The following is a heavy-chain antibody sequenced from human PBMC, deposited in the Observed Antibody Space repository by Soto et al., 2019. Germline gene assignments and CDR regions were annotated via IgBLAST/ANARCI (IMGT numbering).Heavy chain of an antibody. CDR2: IYWNDDK. Sequence: QITLKESGPTLVKPTQTLTLTCTFSGFSLSTSGVGVGWIRQPPGKALEWLALIYWNDDKRYSPSLKSRLTITKDTSKNQEVLTMTKMDPVDTATYRCVHGEVAHGYNYFDYWGQGSLVTVSS. CDR3: VHGEVAHGYNYFDY. CDR1: GFSLSTSGVG. V-gene: IGHV2-5*01. J-gene: IGHJ4*02. D-gene: IGHD5-12*01.